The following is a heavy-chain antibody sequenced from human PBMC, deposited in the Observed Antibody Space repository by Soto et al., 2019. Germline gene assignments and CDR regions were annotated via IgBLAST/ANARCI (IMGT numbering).Heavy chain of an antibody. D-gene: IGHD3-3*01. CDR2: ISSSGSTI. V-gene: IGHV3-11*01. CDR3: ARVSYEWLQTVPSIFDY. CDR1: GFTFSDYY. Sequence: GSLRLSCAASGFTFSDYYMSWIRRAPGKGLEWVSYISSSGSTIYYADSVKGRFTISRDNAKNSLYLQMNSLRAEDTAVYYCARVSYEWLQTVPSIFDYWGQGTLVTVSS. J-gene: IGHJ4*02.